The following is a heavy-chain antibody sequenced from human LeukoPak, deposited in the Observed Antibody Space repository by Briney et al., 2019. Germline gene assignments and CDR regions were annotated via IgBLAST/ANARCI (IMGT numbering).Heavy chain of an antibody. CDR1: GFTFRNYA. CDR2: IGGSGGST. D-gene: IGHD3-22*01. CDR3: ARAPGGSAYLPIDY. Sequence: PGGSLRLSCAASGFTFRNYAMSWVRQAPGKGLEWVSGIGGSGGSTYYRVSVKGRFTVSSDNSKSTLYLQMNSLRAEDTAVYYCARAPGGSAYLPIDYWGQGTLVTVSS. J-gene: IGHJ4*02. V-gene: IGHV3-23*01.